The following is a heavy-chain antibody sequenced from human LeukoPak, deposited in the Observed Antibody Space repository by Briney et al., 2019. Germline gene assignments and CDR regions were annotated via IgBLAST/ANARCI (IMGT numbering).Heavy chain of an antibody. Sequence: PSETLSLTCTVSGPSVTTYYWSWVRQPPGKGLEYIGYIYYSGSTSYNPSLKSRVTMSVDTSKNQVSLSLNSVTAADTAVYYCARGGFRPETWGQGTLVTVSS. D-gene: IGHD5-12*01. V-gene: IGHV4-59*02. CDR3: ARGGFRPET. CDR2: IYYSGST. J-gene: IGHJ5*02. CDR1: GPSVTTYY.